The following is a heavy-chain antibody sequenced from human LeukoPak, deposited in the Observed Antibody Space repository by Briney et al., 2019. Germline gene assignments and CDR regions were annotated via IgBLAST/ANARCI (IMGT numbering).Heavy chain of an antibody. CDR1: GGSISSSSYY. V-gene: IGHV4-39*07. J-gene: IGHJ4*02. Sequence: SETLSLTCTVSGGSISSSSYYWGWIRQPPGKGLEWIGSIYYSGSTYYNPSLKSRATISLDTSRNQFSLNLRSVTAADTAVYYCARRGGYDDFYFDYWGQGMLVTVSS. CDR3: ARRGGYDDFYFDY. D-gene: IGHD5-12*01. CDR2: IYYSGST.